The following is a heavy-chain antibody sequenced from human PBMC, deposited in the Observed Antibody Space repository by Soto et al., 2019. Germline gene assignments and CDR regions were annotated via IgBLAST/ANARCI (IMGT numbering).Heavy chain of an antibody. V-gene: IGHV3-23*01. CDR3: AKGSQRLRYFEVRSVGLDI. Sequence: GGSLRLSCAASGFTFSSYAMSWVRQAPGKGLEWVSAISGSGGSTYYADSVKGRFTISRDNSKNTLYLQMNSLRAEDTAVYYCAKGSQRLRYFEVRSVGLDIWGQGTMVTVSS. J-gene: IGHJ3*02. CDR1: GFTFSSYA. D-gene: IGHD3-9*01. CDR2: ISGSGGST.